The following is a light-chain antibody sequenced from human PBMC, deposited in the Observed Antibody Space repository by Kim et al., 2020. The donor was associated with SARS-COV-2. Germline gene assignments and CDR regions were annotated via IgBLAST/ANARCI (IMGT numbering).Light chain of an antibody. CDR2: QDS. CDR1: KLGDTS. Sequence: SVSTGQTASHSCSEDKLGDTSDCSYQQKPGQTPVLVIYQDSKRPSGIPERFSGSNSGNTATLTISGTKAMDEADYYCQAWDSTYVVFGGGTQLTVL. J-gene: IGLJ2*01. V-gene: IGLV3-1*01. CDR3: QAWDSTYVV.